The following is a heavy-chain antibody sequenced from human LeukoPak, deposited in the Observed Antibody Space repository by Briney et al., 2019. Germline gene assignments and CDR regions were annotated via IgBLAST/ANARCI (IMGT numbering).Heavy chain of an antibody. CDR2: INPNSGGT. Sequence: ASVKVSCKASGYTFTGYYMHWVRQAPGQGLEWMGWINPNSGGTNYAQKFQGRVTMTRDTSISTAYMELSRLRSDDTAVYYCARDRIVGATVPFDYWGQGTLVTVSS. CDR1: GYTFTGYY. J-gene: IGHJ4*02. D-gene: IGHD1-26*01. V-gene: IGHV1-2*02. CDR3: ARDRIVGATVPFDY.